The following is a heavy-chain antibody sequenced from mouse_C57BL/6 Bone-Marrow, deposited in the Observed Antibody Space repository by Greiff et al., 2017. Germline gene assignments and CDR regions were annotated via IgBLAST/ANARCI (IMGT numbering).Heavy chain of an antibody. Sequence: QVQLQQSGAELVRPGASVTLSCKASGYTFTDYEMHWVKQTPVHGLEWIGAIDPETGGPAYNQKFKGKAILTADKSSSTAYMELRSLTSEDSAVYYCTRRGDYGSSFFAYWGQGTLVIVSA. D-gene: IGHD1-1*01. J-gene: IGHJ3*01. CDR2: IDPETGGP. CDR1: GYTFTDYE. CDR3: TRRGDYGSSFFAY. V-gene: IGHV1-15*01.